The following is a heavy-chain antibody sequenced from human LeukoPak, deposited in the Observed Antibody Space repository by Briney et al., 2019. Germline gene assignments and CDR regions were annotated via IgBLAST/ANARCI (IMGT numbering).Heavy chain of an antibody. CDR1: GYTFTSYD. Sequence: GASVTVSCKASGYTFTSYDINWVRQAPGQGLEWMGWMNPNSGNTGYAQKFQGRVTITRNTSISTAYMELSSLRSEDTAVYYCARGVYYYDILTGYYYFDYWGQGTLVTVSS. CDR2: MNPNSGNT. V-gene: IGHV1-8*03. D-gene: IGHD3-9*01. J-gene: IGHJ4*02. CDR3: ARGVYYYDILTGYYYFDY.